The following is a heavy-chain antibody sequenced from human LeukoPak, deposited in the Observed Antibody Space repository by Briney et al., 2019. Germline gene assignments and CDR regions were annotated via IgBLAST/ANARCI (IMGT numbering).Heavy chain of an antibody. Sequence: ASVRVSCKASGYTFTGYYMHWVRQAPGQGLEWMGIINPSGGSTSYAQKFQGRVTMTRDTSTSTVYMELSSLRSEDTAVYYCARGPRIAAAGPARFDYWGQGTLVTVSS. V-gene: IGHV1-46*01. D-gene: IGHD6-13*01. CDR1: GYTFTGYY. CDR3: ARGPRIAAAGPARFDY. CDR2: INPSGGST. J-gene: IGHJ4*02.